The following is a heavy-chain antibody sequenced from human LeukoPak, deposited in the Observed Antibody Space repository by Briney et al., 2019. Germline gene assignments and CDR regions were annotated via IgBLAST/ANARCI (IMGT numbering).Heavy chain of an antibody. J-gene: IGHJ4*02. V-gene: IGHV4-59*01. Sequence: SETLSLTCTISGGSTNTYYWSWIRQPPGKGLEWIGYIYYIGSTNYSPSLKSRATISVDTSKNQFSLKLSSVTAADTAVYYCARMPYYYDSSGYHWGQGTLVTVSS. CDR2: IYYIGST. CDR1: GGSTNTYY. D-gene: IGHD3-22*01. CDR3: ARMPYYYDSSGYH.